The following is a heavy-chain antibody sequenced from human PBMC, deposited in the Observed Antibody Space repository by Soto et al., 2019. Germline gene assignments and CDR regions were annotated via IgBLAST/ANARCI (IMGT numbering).Heavy chain of an antibody. D-gene: IGHD3-22*01. CDR3: VREYSYGDYYDSSGYYYGY. CDR2: INPSGGST. CDR1: GYTFTSYY. V-gene: IGHV1-46*01. J-gene: IGHJ4*02. Sequence: GASVKVSCKASGYTFTSYYMHWVRQAPGQGLEWMGIINPSGGSTSYAQKFQGRVTMTSDTSASTVYMELSSLRSEDTAVYFCVREYSYGDYYDSSGYYYGYWGQGTLVTVSS.